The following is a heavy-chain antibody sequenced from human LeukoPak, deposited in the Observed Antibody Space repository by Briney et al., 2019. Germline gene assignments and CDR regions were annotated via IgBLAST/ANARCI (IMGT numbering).Heavy chain of an antibody. V-gene: IGHV1-69*06. CDR3: ARDTTYCSSTSCYLGWFDP. Sequence: SVKVSCKASGGTFSSYAISWVRQAPGQGLGWMGGIIPIFGTANYAQKFQGRVTITADKSTSTAYMELSSLRSEDTAVYYCARDTTYCSSTSCYLGWFDPWGQGTLVTVSS. CDR2: IIPIFGTA. CDR1: GGTFSSYA. D-gene: IGHD2-2*01. J-gene: IGHJ5*02.